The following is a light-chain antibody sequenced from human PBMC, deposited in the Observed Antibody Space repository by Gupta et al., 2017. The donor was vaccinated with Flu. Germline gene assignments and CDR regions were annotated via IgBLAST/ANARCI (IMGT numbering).Light chain of an antibody. CDR3: QVWDSSRDVEV. V-gene: IGLV3-21*03. CDR2: DVS. Sequence: GKTASITCGGNNIGNRDVHWYQQKPGQAPVLVVFDVSDRPSGISERFSGSNSGNTATLTISRAEAGDEADYYCQVWDSSRDVEVFGGGTKLTVL. CDR1: NIGNRD. J-gene: IGLJ3*02.